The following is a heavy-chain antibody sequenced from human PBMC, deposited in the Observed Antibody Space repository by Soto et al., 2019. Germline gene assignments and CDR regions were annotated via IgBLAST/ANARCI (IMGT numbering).Heavy chain of an antibody. V-gene: IGHV4-59*01. D-gene: IGHD3-3*01. CDR3: ARGVTPAFWSGYYDY. CDR1: GGSISSYY. CDR2: IYYSGST. Sequence: SETLSLTCTVSGGSISSYYWSWIRQPPGKGLEWIGYIYYSGSTNYNPSLKSRVTISVDTSKNQFSLKLSSVTAADTAVYYCARGVTPAFWSGYYDYWGQGTLVTVSS. J-gene: IGHJ4*02.